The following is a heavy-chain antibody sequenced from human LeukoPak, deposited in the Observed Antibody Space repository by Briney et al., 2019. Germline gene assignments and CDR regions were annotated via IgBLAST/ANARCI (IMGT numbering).Heavy chain of an antibody. CDR1: GYTFTSYG. V-gene: IGHV1-18*01. D-gene: IGHD3-16*02. J-gene: IGHJ4*02. Sequence: ASVKVSCKASGYTFTSYGISWVRQAPGQGLEWMGWISAYNANTHYAQKVQSRVTITTDTSTSTAYMELRSMKSDDPAVYYCARDFPDYVWGSYRYAGASFDYWGQGTLVTVSS. CDR3: ARDFPDYVWGSYRYAGASFDY. CDR2: ISAYNANT.